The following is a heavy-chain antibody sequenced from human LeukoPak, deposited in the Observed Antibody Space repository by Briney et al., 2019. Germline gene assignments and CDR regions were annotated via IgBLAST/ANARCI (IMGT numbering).Heavy chain of an antibody. CDR1: GYTFTGYY. V-gene: IGHV1-2*02. CDR2: INPKSGGT. D-gene: IGHD6-13*01. CDR3: VRDAIAAAGTGG. J-gene: IGHJ4*02. Sequence: GASVKVSCKASGYTFTGYYIHWVRQAPGQGLEWMGWINPKSGGTNYAQNFQGRVTMTRDTSISTAYMELSGLRSDDRAVYYCVRDAIAAAGTGGWGQGNLVTVSS.